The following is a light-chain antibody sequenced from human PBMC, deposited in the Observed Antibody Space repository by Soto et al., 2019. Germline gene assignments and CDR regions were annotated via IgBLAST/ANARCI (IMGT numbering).Light chain of an antibody. CDR3: QQYYSTPFT. CDR2: WAS. J-gene: IGKJ3*01. CDR1: QRVLYSSNNKNY. V-gene: IGKV4-1*01. Sequence: DIVMTQSPDSLAVSLGERATINCKSSQRVLYSSNNKNYLAWYQQKPGQPPKLLIYWASTRESGVPDRFSGSGSGTDFTLTISSLQAEDVAVYYCQQYYSTPFTFGPGTKVAIK.